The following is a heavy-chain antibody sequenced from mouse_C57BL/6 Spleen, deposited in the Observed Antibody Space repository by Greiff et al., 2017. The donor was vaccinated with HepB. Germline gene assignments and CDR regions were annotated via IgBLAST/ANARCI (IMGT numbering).Heavy chain of an antibody. CDR3: ARDYYGSSRYFDV. CDR1: GFTFSSYA. CDR2: ISDGGSYT. J-gene: IGHJ1*03. D-gene: IGHD1-1*01. V-gene: IGHV5-4*01. Sequence: EVNLVESGGGLVKPGGSLKLSCAASGFTFSSYAMSWVRQTPEKRLEWVATISDGGSYTYYPDNVKGRFTISRDNAKNNLYLQMSHLKSEDTAMYYCARDYYGSSRYFDVWGTGTTVTVSS.